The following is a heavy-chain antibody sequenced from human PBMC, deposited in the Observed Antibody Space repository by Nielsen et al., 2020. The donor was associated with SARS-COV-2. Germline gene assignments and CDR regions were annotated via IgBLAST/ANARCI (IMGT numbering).Heavy chain of an antibody. CDR2: IYYSGST. D-gene: IGHD4-17*01. Sequence: SETLSLTCTVSGGSISSYYWSWIWQPPGKGLEWIGYIYYSGSTNYNPSLKSRVTISVDTSKNQFSLKLSSVTAADTAVYYCARGVTTVTMRFDYWGQGTLVTVSS. J-gene: IGHJ4*02. CDR1: GGSISSYY. CDR3: ARGVTTVTMRFDY. V-gene: IGHV4-59*01.